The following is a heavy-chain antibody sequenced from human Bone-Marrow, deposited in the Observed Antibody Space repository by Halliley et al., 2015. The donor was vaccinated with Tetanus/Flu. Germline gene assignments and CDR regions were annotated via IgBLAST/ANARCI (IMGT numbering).Heavy chain of an antibody. D-gene: IGHD3-22*01. Sequence: LNFDGEGRNSAAFVQGRFTISRDDAKNTLYLQMNSLRAEDTALYYCAKEDYYDSAGSGALNIWGQGTMVIASS. CDR2: LNFDGEGR. J-gene: IGHJ3*02. V-gene: IGHV3-74*01. CDR3: AKEDYYDSAGSGALNI.